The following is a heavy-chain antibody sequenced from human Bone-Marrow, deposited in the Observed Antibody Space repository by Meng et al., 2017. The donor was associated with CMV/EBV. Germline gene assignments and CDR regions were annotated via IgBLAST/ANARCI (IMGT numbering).Heavy chain of an antibody. Sequence: GESLKISCAASGFTFSNYGIHWVRQAPGKGLEWVSAVSGGSASTYYADSVKGRFTISRDNSKNTLYLQMNSLRAEDTAIYYWAKDGGGWWVGYGGSYFFDYWGQGTLVTVSS. V-gene: IGHV3-23*01. D-gene: IGHD1-26*01. CDR1: GFTFSNYG. CDR3: AKDGGGWWVGYGGSYFFDY. J-gene: IGHJ4*02. CDR2: VSGGSAST.